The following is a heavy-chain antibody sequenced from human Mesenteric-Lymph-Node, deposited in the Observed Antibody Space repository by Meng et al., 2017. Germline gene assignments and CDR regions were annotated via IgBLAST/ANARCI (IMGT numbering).Heavy chain of an antibody. V-gene: IGHV1-69*01. CDR3: ARSITMVRGDAAFDY. CDR2: IIPIFGTA. J-gene: IGHJ4*02. Sequence: QVQGVQSGAEVKKPGSSVKVSCKASGGTFSSYAISWVRQAPGQGLEWMGGIIPIFGTANYAQKFQGRVTITADESTSTAYMELSSLRSEDTAVYYCARSITMVRGDAAFDYWGQGTLVTVSS. CDR1: GGTFSSYA. D-gene: IGHD3-10*01.